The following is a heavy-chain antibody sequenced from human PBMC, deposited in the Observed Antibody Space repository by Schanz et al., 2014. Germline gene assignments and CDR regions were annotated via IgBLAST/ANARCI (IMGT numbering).Heavy chain of an antibody. CDR1: GYTFTSYS. CDR2: INLSGGST. D-gene: IGHD3-22*01. CDR3: ARDDRAYYYGMDV. Sequence: QVQLVQSGAEVKKPGASVKVSCKASGYTFTSYSMHWVRQAPGQGLEWMGIINLSGGSTNNAQKFQGRLTVTRDTSRSTVYMELSSLRSEDTAVYYCARDDRAYYYGMDVWGQGTTXTVSS. J-gene: IGHJ6*02. V-gene: IGHV1-46*01.